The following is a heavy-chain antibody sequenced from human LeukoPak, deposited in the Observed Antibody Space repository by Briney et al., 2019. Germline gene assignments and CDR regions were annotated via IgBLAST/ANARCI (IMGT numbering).Heavy chain of an antibody. J-gene: IGHJ4*02. CDR3: AKDSQGKTLRPVDFDC. CDR1: GFTFSTYA. CDR2: ISANGGNT. V-gene: IGHV3-23*01. D-gene: IGHD6-6*01. Sequence: GGSLRLSRAASGFTFSTYAMTWVRQAPGKGLEWVSAISANGGNTYYAASVKGRFTISRDNSKSTLYLQMNSLRAEDTAIYYCAKDSQGKTLRPVDFDCWGQGTLVTVSS.